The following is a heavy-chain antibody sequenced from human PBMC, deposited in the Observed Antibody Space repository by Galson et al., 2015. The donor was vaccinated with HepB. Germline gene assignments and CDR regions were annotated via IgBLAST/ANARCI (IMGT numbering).Heavy chain of an antibody. D-gene: IGHD5-12*01. Sequence: SLRLSCAASGFTFSDYTYNWVRQAPGKGLEWVSYINSAGSYIFYADSVKGRFTISRDNAKNSLYLQMSSLRAEDTAVYYCARREATTYYYAMDVWGQGTTVTVAS. J-gene: IGHJ6*02. CDR2: INSAGSYI. V-gene: IGHV3-21*01. CDR1: GFTFSDYT. CDR3: ARREATTYYYAMDV.